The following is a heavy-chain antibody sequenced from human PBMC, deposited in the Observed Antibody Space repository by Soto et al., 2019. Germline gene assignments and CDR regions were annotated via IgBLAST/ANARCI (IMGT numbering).Heavy chain of an antibody. J-gene: IGHJ4*02. V-gene: IGHV6-1*01. Sequence: SQTLSLTCAISGDSVSSNSAAWNWIRQSPSRGLEWLGRTYYRSKWYNDYAVSVKSRITINPDTSKNQFSLQLNSVTPEDTAVYYFARAPGQHLNFDYWGQGILVTVFS. CDR1: GDSVSSNSAA. CDR3: ARAPGQHLNFDY. D-gene: IGHD1-1*01. CDR2: TYYRSKWYN.